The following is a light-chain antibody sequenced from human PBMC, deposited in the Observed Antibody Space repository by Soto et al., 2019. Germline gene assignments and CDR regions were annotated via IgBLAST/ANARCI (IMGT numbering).Light chain of an antibody. Sequence: QSALTQPPSASGSPGQSVTTSCTGTSSDVGGYNYVSWYQQYPGRAPKLMIYEVTKRPSGVPDRSSGSKSGNTASLTVSGLQAEDEADYYCSSYAASNDFYFVFGGGTKVTV. CDR3: SSYAASNDFYFV. CDR1: SSDVGGYNY. V-gene: IGLV2-8*01. J-gene: IGLJ3*02. CDR2: EVT.